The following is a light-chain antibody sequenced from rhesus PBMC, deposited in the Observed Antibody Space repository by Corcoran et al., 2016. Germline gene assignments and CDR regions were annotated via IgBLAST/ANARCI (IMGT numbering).Light chain of an antibody. V-gene: IGKV1-44*02. CDR3: QHSYGSPFT. J-gene: IGKJ3*01. CDR2: AVS. CDR1: QTISSY. Sequence: DIQMTQSPSSLSASVGDRVTITCRASQTISSYLAWYQQKPGKVPKLLMYAVSNLGSGVPSRFSGSGSGTEFTLPISSLQPEDFATYYCQHSYGSPFTFGPGTKLDI.